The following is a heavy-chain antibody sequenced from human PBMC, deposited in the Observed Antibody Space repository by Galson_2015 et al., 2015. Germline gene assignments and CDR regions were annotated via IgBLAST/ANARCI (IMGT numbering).Heavy chain of an antibody. J-gene: IGHJ5*02. CDR2: ISSSGSTI. Sequence: SLRLSCAASGFTFSSYDMNWVRQAPGKGLEWVSYISSSGSTIYYADSVKGRFTISRDNAKNSLYLQMNSLRAEDTAVYYCARGTMGHDAPRGWFAPSRQGTLVTVSS. D-gene: IGHD1-14*01. V-gene: IGHV3-48*03. CDR3: ARGTMGHDAPRGWFAP. CDR1: GFTFSSYD.